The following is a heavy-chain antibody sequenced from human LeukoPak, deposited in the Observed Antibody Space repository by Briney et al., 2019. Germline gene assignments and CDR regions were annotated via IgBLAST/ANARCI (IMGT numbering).Heavy chain of an antibody. V-gene: IGHV4-30-4*01. D-gene: IGHD3-16*02. CDR1: GGSISGGDYY. CDR3: AVLIYDYVWRSYPIEPDFDD. CDR2: IYYSGST. J-gene: IGHJ4*02. Sequence: PSETLSLTCTVSGGSISGGDYYWSWIRQPPGKGLEWIGYIYYSGSTYYNPSLKSRVTISVDTSKNQFSLKLSSVTAADTAVYYCAVLIYDYVWRSYPIEPDFDDWGQGTLVTVSS.